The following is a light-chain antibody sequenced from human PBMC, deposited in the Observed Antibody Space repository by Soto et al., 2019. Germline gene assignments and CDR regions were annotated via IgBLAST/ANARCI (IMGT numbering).Light chain of an antibody. CDR1: SSHIGAGYD. CDR2: GNS. CDR3: QSYDSSLSGWV. V-gene: IGLV1-40*01. Sequence: QSVLTQPPSVSGAPGQRVTISCNGSSSHIGAGYDVHWYQQLPGTAPKLLIYGNSNRPSGVPDRFSGSKSGTSASLAITGLQAEDEADYYCQSYDSSLSGWVFGGGTKLTVL. J-gene: IGLJ3*02.